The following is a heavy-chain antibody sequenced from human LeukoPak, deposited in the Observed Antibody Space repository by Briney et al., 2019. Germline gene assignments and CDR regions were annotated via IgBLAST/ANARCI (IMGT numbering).Heavy chain of an antibody. CDR2: ISWNSGSI. CDR3: AKDGGYCSSTSCYSSNFDY. Sequence: PGRSLRLSCAASGFTFDDYAMHWVRQAPGKGLEWVSGISWNSGSIGYADSVKGRFTISRDNAKNSLYLQMNSLRAEDTALYYCAKDGGYCSSTSCYSSNFDYWGQGTLVTVSS. V-gene: IGHV3-9*01. CDR1: GFTFDDYA. J-gene: IGHJ4*02. D-gene: IGHD2-2*01.